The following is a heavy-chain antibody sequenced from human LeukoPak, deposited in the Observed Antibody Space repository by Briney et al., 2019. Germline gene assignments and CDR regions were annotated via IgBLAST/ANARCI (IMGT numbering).Heavy chain of an antibody. Sequence: AETLSLTCTVSDHSISDYYRVWIRQPPAKGRDWIGYFHNSGTYNYAASLKSRVTISADTSKNQFSLKLNSLTTADTAVYYCTRGAGWIIDYWGQGILVTVSS. D-gene: IGHD5-12*01. V-gene: IGHV4-59*01. CDR2: FHNSGTY. J-gene: IGHJ4*02. CDR1: DHSISDYY. CDR3: TRGAGWIIDY.